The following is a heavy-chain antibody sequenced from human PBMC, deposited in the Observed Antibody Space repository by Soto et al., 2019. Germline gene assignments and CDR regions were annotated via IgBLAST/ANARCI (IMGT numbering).Heavy chain of an antibody. Sequence: GASVKVSCKASGYTFTSYAMHWVRQAPGQRLEWMGWINVGNGNTKYSQKFQGRVTITTDKSTSTAYMELSSLRSEDTAVYYCARVEVCIAAAHRNRFDPCRQGTLDPVSA. CDR1: GYTFTSYA. V-gene: IGHV1-3*01. D-gene: IGHD6-13*01. CDR2: INVGNGNT. J-gene: IGHJ5*02. CDR3: ARVEVCIAAAHRNRFDP.